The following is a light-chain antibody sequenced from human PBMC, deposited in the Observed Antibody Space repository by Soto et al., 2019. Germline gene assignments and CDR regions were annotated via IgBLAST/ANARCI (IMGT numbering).Light chain of an antibody. CDR1: QSVSSN. CDR3: QQYGSSLWT. J-gene: IGKJ1*01. CDR2: GTS. Sequence: EIVMTQSPATLSVSPGERVTLYCRASQSVSSNLAWYQQKPGQAPRLLIYGTSTRATGIPARFSGSGSGTEFTLTISSLQSEDFAVYYCQQYGSSLWTFGQGTKVDIK. V-gene: IGKV3D-15*01.